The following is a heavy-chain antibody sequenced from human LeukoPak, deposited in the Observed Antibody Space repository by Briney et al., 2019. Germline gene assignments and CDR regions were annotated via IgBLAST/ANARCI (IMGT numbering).Heavy chain of an antibody. V-gene: IGHV3-7*04. CDR2: IKQDGSKK. CDR1: GFPFSSYW. CDR3: TRVGYIDEGIDY. Sequence: GGSLRLSCVASGFPFSSYWMTWVRQAPGKGLGWVANIKQDGSKKSYVDSVKGRFTISRDNAKNSLYLQMNSLRAEDTAIYYCTRVGYIDEGIDYWGQGTLVTVSS. D-gene: IGHD5-24*01. J-gene: IGHJ4*02.